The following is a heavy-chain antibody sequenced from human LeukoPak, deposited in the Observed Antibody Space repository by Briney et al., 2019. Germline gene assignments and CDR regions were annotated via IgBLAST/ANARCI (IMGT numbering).Heavy chain of an antibody. J-gene: IGHJ3*02. CDR2: ISSSSSYI. V-gene: IGHV3-21*04. Sequence: GGSLRLSCAASGFTFSTYSMNWVRQAPGKGLEWVSSISSSSSYIYYADSLKGRFTISRDNAKNSLYLQMNSLRAEDTAVYYCARNQAVAGNHGAMDIWGQGTMVTVSS. CDR3: ARNQAVAGNHGAMDI. CDR1: GFTFSTYS. D-gene: IGHD6-19*01.